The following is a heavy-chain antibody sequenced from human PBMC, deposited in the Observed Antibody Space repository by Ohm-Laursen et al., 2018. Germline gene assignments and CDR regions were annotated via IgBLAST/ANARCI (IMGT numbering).Heavy chain of an antibody. CDR2: INHSGST. V-gene: IGHV4-59*07. CDR3: AAVGGTYWYFDL. J-gene: IGHJ2*01. D-gene: IGHD1-1*01. CDR1: SASINLHY. Sequence: SDTLSLTCTVSSASINLHYWSWIRQSPGRGLEWIGYINHSGSTNYNPSLKSRLTLSVDTSKNQFPLKLTSVTAADTAVYYCAAVGGTYWYFDLWGRGTLVTVSS.